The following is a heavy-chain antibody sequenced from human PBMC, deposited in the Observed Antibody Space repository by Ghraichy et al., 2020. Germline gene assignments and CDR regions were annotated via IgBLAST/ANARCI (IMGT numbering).Heavy chain of an antibody. CDR1: GFTFTTYV. CDR2: ITGSGRDT. V-gene: IGHV3-23*01. Sequence: GESLNISCAASGFTFTTYVMSWVRQAPGKGLEWVSRITGSGRDTYYADSVKGRFTVSRDNSKNTVYLQMSGLRAEDTAVYYCAKDYPFDCSSTSCPSPFDYWGQGTLVTVSS. D-gene: IGHD2-2*01. CDR3: AKDYPFDCSSTSCPSPFDY. J-gene: IGHJ4*02.